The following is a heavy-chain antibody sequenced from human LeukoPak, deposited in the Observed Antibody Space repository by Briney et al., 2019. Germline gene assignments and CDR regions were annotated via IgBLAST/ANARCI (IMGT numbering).Heavy chain of an antibody. Sequence: GRSLRLSCAASGFTFDDYAMHWVRQAPGKGLEWVSGISWISGSIGYADSVKGRFTISRDNAKNSLYLQINSLRAEDTALYYCASLLAAFDIWGQGTMVTVSS. CDR2: ISWISGSI. V-gene: IGHV3-9*01. J-gene: IGHJ3*02. CDR3: ASLLAAFDI. CDR1: GFTFDDYA.